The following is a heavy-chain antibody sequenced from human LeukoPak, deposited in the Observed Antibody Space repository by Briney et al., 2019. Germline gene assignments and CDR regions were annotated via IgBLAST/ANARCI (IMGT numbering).Heavy chain of an antibody. V-gene: IGHV1-69*04. D-gene: IGHD3-22*01. CDR2: IIPIFGIA. CDR1: GSTFSSYA. J-gene: IGHJ5*02. Sequence: SVKVSCKASGSTFSSYAISWVRQAPGQGLEWMGRIIPIFGIANYAQKFQGRVTITADKSTSTAYMELSSLRSEDTAVYYCARRDPHTMKFDPWGQGTLVTVSS. CDR3: ARRDPHTMKFDP.